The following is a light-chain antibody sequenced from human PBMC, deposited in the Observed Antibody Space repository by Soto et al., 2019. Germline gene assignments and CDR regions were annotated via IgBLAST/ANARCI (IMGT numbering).Light chain of an antibody. CDR2: AAS. CDR3: LQDYNSPYT. Sequence: AIQMTQSPSSLSASVGDRVSITCRASQDISNDLGWYQQKPGKAPSLLIYAASSLQSGVPSRFSGTGSGTDFTLTISSLQPEDFATYYCLQDYNSPYTFGQGTKLDMK. V-gene: IGKV1-6*01. CDR1: QDISND. J-gene: IGKJ2*01.